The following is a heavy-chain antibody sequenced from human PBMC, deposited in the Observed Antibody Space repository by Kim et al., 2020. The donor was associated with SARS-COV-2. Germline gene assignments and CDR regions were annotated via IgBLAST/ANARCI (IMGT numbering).Heavy chain of an antibody. J-gene: IGHJ5*02. CDR3: ARHIGGSARRFYP. D-gene: IGHD1-26*01. CDR1: GDSISSGNYY. CDR2: IYYSGST. Sequence: SETLSLTCIVSGDSISSGNYYWGWIRQPPGKGLEWIGCIYYSGSTYYNPSLKTRVTISVDTSKNQFSLRLSSVTAADTAVYYCARHIGGSARRFYPWGQGTLVTVSS. V-gene: IGHV4-39*01.